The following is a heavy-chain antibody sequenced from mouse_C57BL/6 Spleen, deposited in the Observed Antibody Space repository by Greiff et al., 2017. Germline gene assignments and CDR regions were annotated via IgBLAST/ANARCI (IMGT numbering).Heavy chain of an antibody. CDR3: GRGKGNYFYYFDY. V-gene: IGHV1-53*01. Sequence: QVQLQQPGPELVKPGASVKLSCKASGYTFTSYWMHWVKQRPGQGLEWIGNINPSSGGTTYNETFQSKATLTVDNSSSTAYMQLRSLTSEDSAVNYCGRGKGNYFYYFDYWGQGTTLTVAS. CDR2: INPSSGGT. CDR1: GYTFTSYW. J-gene: IGHJ2*01. D-gene: IGHD2-1*01.